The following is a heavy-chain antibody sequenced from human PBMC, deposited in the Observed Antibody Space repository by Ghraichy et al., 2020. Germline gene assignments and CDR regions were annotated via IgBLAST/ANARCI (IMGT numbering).Heavy chain of an antibody. CDR2: ISAYNGNT. Sequence: ASVKVSCKTSGYTFTSYGISWVRQAPGQGLEWMGWISAYNGNTNYAQKLQGRVTMTTDTSTSTAYMELRSLRSDDTAVYYCARHIAAAGTAGFDYWGQGTLVTVSS. J-gene: IGHJ4*02. D-gene: IGHD6-13*01. CDR1: GYTFTSYG. CDR3: ARHIAAAGTAGFDY. V-gene: IGHV1-18*04.